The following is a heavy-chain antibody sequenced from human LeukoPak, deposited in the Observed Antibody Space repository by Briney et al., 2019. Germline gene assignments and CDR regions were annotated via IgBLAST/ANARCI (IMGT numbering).Heavy chain of an antibody. D-gene: IGHD1-26*01. CDR1: GFTFDDYA. CDR2: ISWGGGST. V-gene: IGHV3-43D*03. CDR3: AKDISGSGSYRYFDY. J-gene: IGHJ4*02. Sequence: GGSLRLSCAASGFTFDDYAMHWVRQAPGKGLEWVSLISWGGGSTYYADSVKGRFTISRDNSKNSLYLQMNSLRAEDTALYYCAKDISGSGSYRYFDYWGQGTLVTVSS.